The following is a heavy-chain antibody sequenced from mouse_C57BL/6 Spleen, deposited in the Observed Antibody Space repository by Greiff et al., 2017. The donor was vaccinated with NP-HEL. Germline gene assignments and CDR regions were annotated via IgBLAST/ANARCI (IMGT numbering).Heavy chain of an antibody. V-gene: IGHV1-26*01. Sequence: EVQLQQSGPELVKPGASVKISCKASGYTFTDYYMNWVKQSHGKSLEWIGDINPNNGGTSYNQKFKGKATLTVDKSSSTAYMELRSLTSEDSAVYYCARCLYYGPWYFDVWGTGTTVTVSS. CDR2: INPNNGGT. CDR1: GYTFTDYY. D-gene: IGHD2-1*01. J-gene: IGHJ1*03. CDR3: ARCLYYGPWYFDV.